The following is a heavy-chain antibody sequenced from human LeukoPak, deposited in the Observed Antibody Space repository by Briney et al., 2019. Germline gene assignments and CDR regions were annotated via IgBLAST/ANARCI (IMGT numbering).Heavy chain of an antibody. CDR3: ARDRGTADYYDSRFVDY. CDR1: GVSISSYY. D-gene: IGHD3-22*01. Sequence: SETLSLTCTVSGVSISSYYWSWIRQPAGKGLEWIGRIYTSGSTNYNPSLKSRVTMSVDTSKNQFSLKLSSVTAADTAVYYCARDRGTADYYDSRFVDYWGQGTLVTVSS. J-gene: IGHJ4*02. V-gene: IGHV4-4*07. CDR2: IYTSGST.